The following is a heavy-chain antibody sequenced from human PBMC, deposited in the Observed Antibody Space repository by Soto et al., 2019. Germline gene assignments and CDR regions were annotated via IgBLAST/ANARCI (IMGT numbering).Heavy chain of an antibody. CDR3: ARARQDYDCEFAP. V-gene: IGHV4-31*03. J-gene: IGHJ5*02. Sequence: QVQLQESGPGLVKPSQTLSLTCTVSGDSISSGAYYWSWIRQHPGKGLEWIGYISYSGRTYYNPPLKSRLTISLDTSENQFSLQLTSVTAADTAMYYCARARQDYDCEFAPWGQGTLVTVSS. CDR2: ISYSGRT. CDR1: GDSISSGAYY. D-gene: IGHD3-22*01.